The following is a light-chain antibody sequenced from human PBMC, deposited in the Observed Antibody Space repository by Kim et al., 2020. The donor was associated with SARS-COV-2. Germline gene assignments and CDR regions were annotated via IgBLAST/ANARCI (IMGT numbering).Light chain of an antibody. Sequence: LSPGERATLSCRASQSVGSSVAWHQQKPGQTPRLLIYGASNRATGIPDRFSGSGSGTDFTLIISRLEPEDFAVYYCQQFGTSLITFGQGTRLEIK. CDR1: QSVGSSV. J-gene: IGKJ5*01. CDR2: GAS. V-gene: IGKV3-20*01. CDR3: QQFGTSLIT.